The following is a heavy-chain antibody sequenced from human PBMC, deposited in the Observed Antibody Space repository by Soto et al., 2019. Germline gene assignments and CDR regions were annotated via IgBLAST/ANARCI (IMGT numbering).Heavy chain of an antibody. CDR1: GGTFSSYA. CDR2: IIPIFGTA. D-gene: IGHD6-13*01. CDR3: ARDRISNGIAATPFDP. Sequence: SVKVSCKASGGTFSSYAISWVRQAPGQGLEWMGGIIPIFGTANYAQKFQGRVTITADESTSTAYMELSSLRSEDTAVYYCARDRISNGIAATPFDPWGQGTLVTVSS. V-gene: IGHV1-69*13. J-gene: IGHJ5*02.